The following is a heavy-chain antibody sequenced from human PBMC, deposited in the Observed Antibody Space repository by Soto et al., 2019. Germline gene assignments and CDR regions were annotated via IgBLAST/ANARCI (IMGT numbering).Heavy chain of an antibody. J-gene: IGHJ4*02. CDR2: MNPNSGNT. CDR1: GDTFTSYD. CDR3: ASGYSGYEPFDS. V-gene: IGHV1-8*01. Sequence: QVQLVQSGAEVKKPGASVKVSCKASGDTFTSYDINWVRQATGQGLEWMGWMNPNSGNTGYAQKFLGRVTMTRNTSISTAYMELTSLKSEDTAVYFCASGYSGYEPFDSWGQGTLVTVSS. D-gene: IGHD5-12*01.